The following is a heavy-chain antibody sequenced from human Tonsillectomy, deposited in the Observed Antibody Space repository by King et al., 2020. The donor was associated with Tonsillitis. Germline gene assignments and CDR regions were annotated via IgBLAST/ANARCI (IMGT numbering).Heavy chain of an antibody. Sequence: VQLQESGPGLVKPSQTLSLTCNVSGGFISSGSYYWSWIRQPAGKGLEWIGRIYTSGSTNYNPSLKSRVTISVDTSKNQFSLKLSSVTAADTAVYYCARDPVGDYWFDPWGQGTLVTVSS. CDR1: GGFISSGSYY. CDR3: ARDPVGDYWFDP. D-gene: IGHD2-21*01. J-gene: IGHJ5*02. CDR2: IYTSGST. V-gene: IGHV4-61*02.